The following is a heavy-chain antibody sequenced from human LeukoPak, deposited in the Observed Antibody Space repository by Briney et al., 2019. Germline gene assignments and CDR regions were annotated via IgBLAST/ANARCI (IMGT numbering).Heavy chain of an antibody. CDR2: ISSSSSTI. V-gene: IGHV3-48*01. Sequence: PGGSLRLTCAAFGFIVRSNHINWVRQAPGKGLEWVSYISSSSSTIYYADSVKGRFTISRDNAKNSLYLQMNSLRAEDTAVYYCARALPGVGTAMVIEPDDYWGQGTLVTVSS. J-gene: IGHJ4*02. D-gene: IGHD5-18*01. CDR1: GFIVRSNH. CDR3: ARALPGVGTAMVIEPDDY.